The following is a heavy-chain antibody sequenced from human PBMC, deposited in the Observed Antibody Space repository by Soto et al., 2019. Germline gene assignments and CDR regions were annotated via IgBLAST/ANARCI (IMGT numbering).Heavy chain of an antibody. J-gene: IGHJ4*02. V-gene: IGHV3-21*01. Sequence: VQLVESGGGLVKPGGSLRLSCAASGFTFSSYSMNWVRQAPGKGLEWVSSISSSSSYIYYADSVKGRFTISRDNAKNSLYLQMNSLRAEDTAVYYCAKDRIVEATTAWGWVQGTLVTVSS. CDR2: ISSSSSYI. CDR1: GFTFSSYS. CDR3: AKDRIVEATTAWG. D-gene: IGHD1-26*01.